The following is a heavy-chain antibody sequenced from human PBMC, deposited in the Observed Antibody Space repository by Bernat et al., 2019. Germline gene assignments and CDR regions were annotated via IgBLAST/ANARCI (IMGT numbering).Heavy chain of an antibody. CDR1: GFTFSSYW. D-gene: IGHD1-14*01. J-gene: IGHJ4*02. CDR2: ITSDGSST. CDR3: ARACRNRFDY. V-gene: IGHV3-74*01. Sequence: EVQLVESGGGLVQPGGSLRLSCAASGFTFSSYWMHWVRQAPGKGLVWVSRITSDGSSTSYAGSVKDRFTISGDKAKNTLYLQRNSLRAEDTAVYYCARACRNRFDYWDQGPLVNVSS.